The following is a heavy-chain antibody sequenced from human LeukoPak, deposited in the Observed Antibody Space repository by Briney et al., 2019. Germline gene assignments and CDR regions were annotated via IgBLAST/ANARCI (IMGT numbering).Heavy chain of an antibody. CDR2: IYHCGST. D-gene: IGHD5-12*01. Sequence: PSETLSLTCAVSGYSISSGYYWGWIRQPPGKGLEWIGSIYHCGSTYYNPSLKSRVTISVDTSKNQFSLKLSSVTAADTAVYYCASERGYSGYGRGDYFDYWGQGTLVTVSS. J-gene: IGHJ4*02. CDR3: ASERGYSGYGRGDYFDY. CDR1: GYSISSGYY. V-gene: IGHV4-38-2*01.